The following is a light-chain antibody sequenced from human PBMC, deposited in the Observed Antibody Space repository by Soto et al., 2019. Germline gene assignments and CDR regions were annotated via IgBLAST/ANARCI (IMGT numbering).Light chain of an antibody. CDR1: QSISHY. CDR2: GAA. V-gene: IGKV3-20*01. J-gene: IGKJ3*01. CDR3: KQYNGSPFT. Sequence: EIALTQSPGTLSLSPGERATLSCRANQSISHYLAWYQQKPGQSPRLLIYGAASRAIGIPDRFNGSGSETTFTLTISRLQPEDFGLYYCKQYNGSPFTFGPGTKVDIK.